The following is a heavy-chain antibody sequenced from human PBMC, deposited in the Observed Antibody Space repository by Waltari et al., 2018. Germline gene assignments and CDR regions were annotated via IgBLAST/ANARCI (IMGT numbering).Heavy chain of an antibody. CDR3: ARHEAYTTRDY. V-gene: IGHV4-39*01. Sequence: QLQLQESGPGLVKPSETLSLTCTVSGGSISSRIYFWGWMRQPPGKGLEWIGSLNYGGSTFYNAVLRSRVTISLETSKNQFSLKVNSVTAADTAVYYCARHEAYTTRDYWGQGTLVTVSS. CDR1: GGSISSRIYF. CDR2: LNYGGST. J-gene: IGHJ4*02. D-gene: IGHD2-21*01.